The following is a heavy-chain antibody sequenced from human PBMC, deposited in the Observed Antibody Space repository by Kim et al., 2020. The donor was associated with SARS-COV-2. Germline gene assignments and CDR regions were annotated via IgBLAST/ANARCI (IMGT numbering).Heavy chain of an antibody. J-gene: IGHJ4*02. Sequence: SNPSLKSRVTISVDTSKNQFSLKLSSVTAADTAVYYCAREGTSHSTQWGYWGQGTLVTVSS. V-gene: IGHV4-39*07. CDR3: AREGTSHSTQWGY. D-gene: IGHD2-2*01.